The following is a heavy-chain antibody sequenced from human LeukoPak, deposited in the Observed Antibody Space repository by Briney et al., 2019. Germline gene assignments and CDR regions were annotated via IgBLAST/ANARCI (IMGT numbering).Heavy chain of an antibody. V-gene: IGHV3-21*01. D-gene: IGHD3-22*01. CDR1: GFTFSSYS. Sequence: PGGSLRLSCAASGFTFSSYSMNWVRQAPGKGLEWVSSISSSSSYIYYADSVKGRFTISRDNAKNSLYLQMNSLRAEDTAVYYCARPNMYHDSSPDAFDIWGQGTMVTGSS. CDR3: ARPNMYHDSSPDAFDI. J-gene: IGHJ3*02. CDR2: ISSSSSYI.